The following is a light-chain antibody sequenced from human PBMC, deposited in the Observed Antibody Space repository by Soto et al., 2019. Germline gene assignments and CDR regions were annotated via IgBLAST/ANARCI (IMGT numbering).Light chain of an antibody. Sequence: DIQMTQTPSSVSATGGDRVTITCRASQNIDNWLAWYQQKPGKAPHLLIYSASTLQSGFPSRFSGSGSGTDFTLTINSLQPEDFGTYYCQQCHSFPITFGQGTRLEI. CDR1: QNIDNW. V-gene: IGKV1-12*01. CDR2: SAS. J-gene: IGKJ5*01. CDR3: QQCHSFPIT.